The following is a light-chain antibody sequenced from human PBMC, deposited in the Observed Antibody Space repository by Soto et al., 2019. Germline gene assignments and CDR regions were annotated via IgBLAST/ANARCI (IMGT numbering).Light chain of an antibody. Sequence: EIAMTQSPATLYVSPEERATLSCRASQSVSSNLAWYQQKPGQAPRLLIYGASTRATGIAARFSGSGSGTEFNLTISSLKSEDFAVYYCQQYNKWPPFGQGTKVEIK. CDR3: QQYNKWPP. J-gene: IGKJ1*01. CDR1: QSVSSN. CDR2: GAS. V-gene: IGKV3-15*01.